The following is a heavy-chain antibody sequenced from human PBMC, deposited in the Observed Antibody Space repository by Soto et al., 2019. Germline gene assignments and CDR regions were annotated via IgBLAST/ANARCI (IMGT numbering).Heavy chain of an antibody. CDR3: ARDHYDFWSGYPKASFDP. V-gene: IGHV1-3*01. CDR1: GYTFTSYG. J-gene: IGHJ5*02. Sequence: ASVKVSCKASGYTFTSYGMHWVRQAPGQRLEWMGWINAGNGNTKYSQKFQGRVTITRDTSASTAYMELSSLRSEDTAVYYCARDHYDFWSGYPKASFDPWGQGTLVTVSS. CDR2: INAGNGNT. D-gene: IGHD3-3*01.